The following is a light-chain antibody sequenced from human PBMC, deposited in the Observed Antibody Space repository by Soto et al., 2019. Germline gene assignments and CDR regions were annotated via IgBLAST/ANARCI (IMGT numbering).Light chain of an antibody. Sequence: DLQMTQSPSSLSASVGDRVTITCRASQSIGWYLNWYQQKPGTAPKVLIYAASNLQSGVPSRFSGSGSGTDFTLTISSLQVEDFATYYCQQSHSSPPTFGGGTKVEIK. CDR1: QSIGWY. CDR3: QQSHSSPPT. V-gene: IGKV1-39*01. J-gene: IGKJ4*01. CDR2: AAS.